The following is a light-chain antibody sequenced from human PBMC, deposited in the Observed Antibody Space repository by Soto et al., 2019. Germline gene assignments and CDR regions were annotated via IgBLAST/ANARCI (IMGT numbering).Light chain of an antibody. CDR3: HQYDNAPQT. Sequence: EIVLMQSPGTLSLSPGERATLSCRASQTLKRTYIAWYQQKPGQAPRVLIYAASKRAAGTPDRFSGSGSGTDFSLTISRLEPEEFAVYYCHQYDNAPQTVGQGTKVDIK. J-gene: IGKJ2*01. V-gene: IGKV3-20*01. CDR2: AAS. CDR1: QTLKRTY.